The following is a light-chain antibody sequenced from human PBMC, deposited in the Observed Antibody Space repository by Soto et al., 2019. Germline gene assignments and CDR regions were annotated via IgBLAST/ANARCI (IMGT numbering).Light chain of an antibody. CDR3: QQSYSTPYF. CDR2: AAS. CDR1: QSISSY. J-gene: IGKJ2*01. Sequence: DIQMTQSPSSLSASVGDRVTITCRASQSISSYLNWYQQKPGKAPKLLIYAASSSQSGVPSRLSVSESGTDITLTISSLQPEDFAPYYGQQSYSTPYFFGHGTKVESK. V-gene: IGKV1-39*01.